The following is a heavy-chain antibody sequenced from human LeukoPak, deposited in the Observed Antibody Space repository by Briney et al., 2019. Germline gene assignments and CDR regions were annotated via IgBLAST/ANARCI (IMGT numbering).Heavy chain of an antibody. CDR1: GFTFSSYT. D-gene: IGHD2/OR15-2a*01. CDR3: ARDPAGLSMRGYYYYMDV. J-gene: IGHJ6*03. V-gene: IGHV3-21*01. Sequence: GGSLRLSCAASGFTFSSYTMNWVRQAPGKGLEWVSCITSSSTYIYYADSVKGRFTISRDNAKNSLFLQMNSLRAEDTAVYYCARDPAGLSMRGYYYYMDVWGKGTTVTISS. CDR2: ITSSSTYI.